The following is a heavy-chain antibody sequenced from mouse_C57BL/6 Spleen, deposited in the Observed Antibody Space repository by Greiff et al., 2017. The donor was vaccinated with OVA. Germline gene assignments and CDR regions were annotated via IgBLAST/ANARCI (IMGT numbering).Heavy chain of an antibody. J-gene: IGHJ1*03. CDR1: GYTFTSYW. CDR3: AHYYGSSRYFDV. Sequence: VQLQQSGAELVKPGASVKMSCKASGYTFTSYWITWVKQRPGQGLEWIGDIYPGSGSTNYNEKFKSKATLTVDTSSSTAYMQLSSLTSEDSAVYYCAHYYGSSRYFDVWGTGTTVTVSS. D-gene: IGHD1-1*01. CDR2: IYPGSGST. V-gene: IGHV1-55*01.